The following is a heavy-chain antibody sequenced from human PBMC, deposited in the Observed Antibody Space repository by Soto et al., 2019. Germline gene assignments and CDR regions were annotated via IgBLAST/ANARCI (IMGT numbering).Heavy chain of an antibody. CDR2: INTSGGAT. CDR3: ATVGYFDILTANYTRGYSAY. V-gene: IGHV3-23*01. J-gene: IGHJ4*02. CDR1: GFTFNFYA. D-gene: IGHD3-9*01. Sequence: EAQLLESGGGLGQPGGSLRLSCAASGFTFNFYAMSWVRQAPGKGLEWVSTINTSGGATYYADSVKGRFTISRDNSQNTLYLQMNSLRAEDTAEYYCATVGYFDILTANYTRGYSAYWGQGTLVTVSS.